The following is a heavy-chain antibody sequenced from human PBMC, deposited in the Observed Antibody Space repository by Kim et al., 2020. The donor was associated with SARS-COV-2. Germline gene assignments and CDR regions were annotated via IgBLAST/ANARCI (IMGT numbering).Heavy chain of an antibody. Sequence: ASRSRSCAVSGGSSSCRAYSWLWVCEIPGQGLEWIGSIYYTGSTYYYPSLKSRVTISVDTFKNQFYLRLKSVTATDRAVYYCARHAGYKYGHDDDHFDYWGQGTLVTVSS. V-gene: IGHV4-39*01. CDR3: ARHAGYKYGHDDDHFDY. D-gene: IGHD5-18*01. CDR2: IYYTGST. J-gene: IGHJ4*02. CDR1: GGSSSCRAYS.